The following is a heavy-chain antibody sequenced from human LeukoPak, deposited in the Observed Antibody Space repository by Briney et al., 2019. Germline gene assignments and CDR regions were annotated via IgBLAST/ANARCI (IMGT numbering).Heavy chain of an antibody. Sequence: AGGSLRLSCAASGFTFSGSAMHWVRQASGKGLEWVGRIRSKANSYATAYAASVKGRFRISRDDSKNTAYLQMNSLKTEDTAVYYCTNSYYYDTSGYGDHMDVWGKGTTVAVSS. J-gene: IGHJ6*03. CDR2: IRSKANSYAT. D-gene: IGHD3-22*01. V-gene: IGHV3-73*01. CDR3: TNSYYYDTSGYGDHMDV. CDR1: GFTFSGSA.